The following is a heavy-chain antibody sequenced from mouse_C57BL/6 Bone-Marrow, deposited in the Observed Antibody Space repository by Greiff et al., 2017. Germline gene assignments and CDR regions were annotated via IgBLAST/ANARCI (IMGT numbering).Heavy chain of an antibody. CDR1: GYTFTSYT. CDR3: ARDDDYYLYYAMDY. J-gene: IGHJ4*01. CDR2: INPSSGYT. D-gene: IGHD2-3*01. Sequence: VQLQPSGAELARPGASVKMSCKASGYTFTSYTMHWVKQRPGQGLEWIGYINPSSGYTKYNQKFKDKATLTADKSSSTAYMQLSSLTSEDSAVYYWARDDDYYLYYAMDYWGQGTSVTVSS. V-gene: IGHV1-4*01.